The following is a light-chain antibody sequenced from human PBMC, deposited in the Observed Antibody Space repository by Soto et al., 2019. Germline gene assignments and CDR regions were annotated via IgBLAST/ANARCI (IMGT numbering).Light chain of an antibody. CDR1: QSVTHY. J-gene: IGKJ5*01. CDR2: DAS. Sequence: EIVLTQSPATLSLSPGERSTRSCRVIQSVTHYLAWYQQQPGQAPRVLIYDASYRATGIPDRLSGSGSGTDFTLTITSLEPEDFAVYYCQQRGNWPPSITVGQGTRLEIK. V-gene: IGKV3-11*01. CDR3: QQRGNWPPSIT.